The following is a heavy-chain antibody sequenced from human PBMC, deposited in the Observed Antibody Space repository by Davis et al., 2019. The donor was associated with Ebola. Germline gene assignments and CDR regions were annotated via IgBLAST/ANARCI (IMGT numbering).Heavy chain of an antibody. CDR2: ISAYNGNT. CDR3: VRCMVGPTRDFDY. J-gene: IGHJ4*02. D-gene: IGHD1-26*01. V-gene: IGHV1-18*01. CDR1: GYTFSSYG. Sequence: ASVKVSCKASGYTFSSYGITWVRQAPGQGLEWMGWISAYNGNTNSAQKVQGRVTMTTDTSTSTAYMELRSLKSDDTAVYYCVRCMVGPTRDFDYWGQGTLVTVSS.